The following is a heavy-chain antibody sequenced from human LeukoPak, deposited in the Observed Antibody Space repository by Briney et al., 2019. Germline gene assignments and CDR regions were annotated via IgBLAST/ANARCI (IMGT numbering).Heavy chain of an antibody. Sequence: TGGSLRLSCAASGCTCSDYYMTWIRQAPGKGLEWVSYISGVADSIYYGDSVKGRFTISRDNAKNSLYLQMNSLRAEDTAVYYCARSLTIWSGYQLSVWGKGTTVTVSS. J-gene: IGHJ6*04. CDR1: GCTCSDYY. CDR3: ARSLTIWSGYQLSV. D-gene: IGHD3-3*01. V-gene: IGHV3-11*01. CDR2: ISGVADSI.